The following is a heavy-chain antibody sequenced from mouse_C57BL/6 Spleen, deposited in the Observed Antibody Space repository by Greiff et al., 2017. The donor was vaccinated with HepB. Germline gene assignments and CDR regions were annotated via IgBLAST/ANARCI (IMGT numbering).Heavy chain of an antibody. V-gene: IGHV1-85*01. D-gene: IGHD2-4*01. CDR2: IYPRDGST. J-gene: IGHJ2*01. Sequence: QVQLQQSGPELVKPGASVKLSCKASGYTFTSYDINWVKQRPGQGLEWIGWIYPRDGSTKYNEKFKGKATLTVDTSSSTAYMELHSLTSEDSAVYFCARLSYYDYDGGPYYFDYWGQGTTLTVSS. CDR1: GYTFTSYD. CDR3: ARLSYYDYDGGPYYFDY.